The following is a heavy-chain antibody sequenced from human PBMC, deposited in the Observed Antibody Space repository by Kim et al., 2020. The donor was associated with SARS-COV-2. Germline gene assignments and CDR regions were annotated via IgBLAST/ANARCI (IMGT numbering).Heavy chain of an antibody. D-gene: IGHD3-3*01. Sequence: ASVKVSCKASGYTFTGYYMHWVRQAPGQGLEWMGWINPNSGGTNYAQKFQGRVTMTRDTSISTAYMELSRLRSDDTAVYYCARFTTLFWSGDGGDDYWGQGTLVTVSS. J-gene: IGHJ4*02. CDR3: ARFTTLFWSGDGGDDY. V-gene: IGHV1-2*02. CDR1: GYTFTGYY. CDR2: INPNSGGT.